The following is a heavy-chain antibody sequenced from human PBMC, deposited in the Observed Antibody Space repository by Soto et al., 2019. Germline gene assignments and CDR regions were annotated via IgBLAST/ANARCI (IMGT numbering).Heavy chain of an antibody. CDR3: AGRYYYGSGTYYDGGDYYYFMDV. Sequence: GGSLRLSCAASGFTFSSYAMSWVRQASGKGLEWVSGISASGGSTYYADSVKGRFTISRDNSENRVFLQMNSLRAEEAAVYYCAGRYYYGSGTYYDGGDYYYFMDVWGKGTTVTVSS. CDR1: GFTFSSYA. D-gene: IGHD3-10*01. CDR2: ISASGGST. J-gene: IGHJ6*03. V-gene: IGHV3-23*01.